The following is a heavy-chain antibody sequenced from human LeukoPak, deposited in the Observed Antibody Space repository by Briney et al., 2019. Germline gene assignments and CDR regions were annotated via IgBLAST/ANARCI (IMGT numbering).Heavy chain of an antibody. V-gene: IGHV4-59*01. J-gene: IGHJ5*02. CDR2: IYYSGST. D-gene: IGHD2/OR15-2a*01. Sequence: SETLSLTCTVSGGSISSYYWSWIRQPPGKGLEWIGYIYYSGSTNYNPSLKSRVTISVDTSKNQFSLKLSSVTAADTAVYYCARDTSRTSTHNWFDPWGQGTLVTVSS. CDR1: GGSISSYY. CDR3: ARDTSRTSTHNWFDP.